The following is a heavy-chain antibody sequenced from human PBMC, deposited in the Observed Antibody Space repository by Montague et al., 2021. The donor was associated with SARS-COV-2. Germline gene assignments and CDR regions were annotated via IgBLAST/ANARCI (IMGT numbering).Heavy chain of an antibody. D-gene: IGHD1-26*01. CDR1: ESWNTGGGWN. Sequence: SETLSLTCYVSESWNTGGGWNCTCLHPTPERALECIFSIYYTGSSYYNPSLKSRVTLSVATSKNQFSLKLDSVTAADTAVYYCARQYIGSYHFWVQGIQVIVSS. CDR3: ARQYIGSYHF. CDR2: IYYTGSS. V-gene: IGHV4-39*01. J-gene: IGHJ4*02.